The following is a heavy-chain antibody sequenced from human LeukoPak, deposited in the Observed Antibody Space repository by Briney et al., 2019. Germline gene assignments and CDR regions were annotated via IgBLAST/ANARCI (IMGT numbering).Heavy chain of an antibody. CDR3: AKTYYDILTGYRPFDY. V-gene: IGHV4-31*03. J-gene: IGHJ4*02. Sequence: SQTLSLTCTVSGGSINSGGYYWSWLRQHPGKGLEWIGYIYYSGSTYYNPSLKSRVTISVDTSKNQFSLKLSSVTAADTAVYYCAKTYYDILTGYRPFDYWGQGTLVTVSS. CDR2: IYYSGST. CDR1: GGSINSGGYY. D-gene: IGHD3-9*01.